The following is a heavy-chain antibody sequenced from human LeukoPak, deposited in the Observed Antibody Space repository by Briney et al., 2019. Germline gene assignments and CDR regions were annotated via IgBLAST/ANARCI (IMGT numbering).Heavy chain of an antibody. J-gene: IGHJ6*03. CDR1: GFTFSSYS. CDR2: ISSSSSYI. CDR3: ARSCIAARPYYYYMDV. Sequence: PGGSLRLSCAASGFTFSSYSMNWVRQAPGTGLEWVSSISSSSSYIYYADSVKGRFTISRDNAKNSLYLQMNSLRAEDTAVYYCARSCIAARPYYYYMDVWGKGTTVTVSS. D-gene: IGHD6-6*01. V-gene: IGHV3-21*01.